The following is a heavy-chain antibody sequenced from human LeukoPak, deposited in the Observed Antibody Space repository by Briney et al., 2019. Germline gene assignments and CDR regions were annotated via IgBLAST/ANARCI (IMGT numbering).Heavy chain of an antibody. Sequence: SETLSLTCAVYGGSFSGYYWSWIRQPPGKGLEWIGYIYYSGSTYYNPSLKSRVTISVDTSKNQFSLKLSSVTAADTAVYFCARGGYSYGLDYWGQGTLVTVSS. CDR3: ARGGYSYGLDY. CDR2: IYYSGST. V-gene: IGHV4-30-4*01. D-gene: IGHD5-18*01. CDR1: GGSFSGYY. J-gene: IGHJ4*02.